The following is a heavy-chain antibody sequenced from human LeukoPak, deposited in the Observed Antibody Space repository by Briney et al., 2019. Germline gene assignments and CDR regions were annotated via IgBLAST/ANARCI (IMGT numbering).Heavy chain of an antibody. CDR1: GFTFSSYA. CDR2: ISYDGSNK. Sequence: GGSLRLSCAASGFTFSSYAMHWVRQAPGKGLEWVAVISYDGSNKYYADSVKGRFTISRDNAKNSLYLQMNSLRAEDTALYYCAKDKGLGYCSSTSCYNSYGMDVWGQGTTVTVSS. J-gene: IGHJ6*02. V-gene: IGHV3-30-3*01. CDR3: AKDKGLGYCSSTSCYNSYGMDV. D-gene: IGHD2-2*02.